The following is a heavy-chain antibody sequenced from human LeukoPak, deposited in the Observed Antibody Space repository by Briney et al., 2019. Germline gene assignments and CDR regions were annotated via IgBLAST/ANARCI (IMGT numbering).Heavy chain of an antibody. Sequence: PGRSLRLSCAASGFTFSSYAMHWVRQAPGKGLEWVAVISYDGSNKYYADSAKGRFTISRDNSKNTLYLQMNSLRAEDTAVYYWARVRTRWLVHGLTGDVFDRWGQGTLVTVSS. J-gene: IGHJ3*02. D-gene: IGHD6-19*01. CDR3: ARVRTRWLVHGLTGDVFDR. V-gene: IGHV3-30*01. CDR2: ISYDGSNK. CDR1: GFTFSSYA.